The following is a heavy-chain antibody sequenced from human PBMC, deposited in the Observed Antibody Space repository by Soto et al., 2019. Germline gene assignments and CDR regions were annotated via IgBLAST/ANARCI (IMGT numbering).Heavy chain of an antibody. D-gene: IGHD3-10*01. CDR3: AKQYFDGAGNIDY. V-gene: IGHV3-23*01. Sequence: EVQVLESGGGLEQPGGSLRLSCAASGFTFSNYGMTWVRQAPGKGLEWVSSISGSGGSTYYADSVKGRFTISRDNSKNTLHLQMNSPRAEDTAVYYCAKQYFDGAGNIDYWGQGTLVTVSS. CDR2: ISGSGGST. J-gene: IGHJ4*02. CDR1: GFTFSNYG.